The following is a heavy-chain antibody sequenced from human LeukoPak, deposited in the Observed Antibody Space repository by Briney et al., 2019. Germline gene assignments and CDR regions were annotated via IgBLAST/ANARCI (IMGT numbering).Heavy chain of an antibody. Sequence: GGSLRLSCAASGFTFNTYIMNWVRQAAGKGLEWVSSITSSSTIYYADSVKGRFTISRDNAKNSLSLQMNSLRHDDTAVYYCARRYSSVYWAMDVWGQGTTVTVSS. D-gene: IGHD2-21*01. CDR2: ITSSSTI. J-gene: IGHJ6*02. CDR3: ARRYSSVYWAMDV. CDR1: GFTFNTYI. V-gene: IGHV3-48*02.